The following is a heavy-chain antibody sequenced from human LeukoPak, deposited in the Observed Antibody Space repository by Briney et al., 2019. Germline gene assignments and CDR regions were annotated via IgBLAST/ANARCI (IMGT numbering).Heavy chain of an antibody. CDR3: ARGGSIVGATPHDAFDI. CDR2: IYYSRST. J-gene: IGHJ3*02. CDR1: AAPITSYY. Sequence: PSETLSLTCTVSAAPITSYYWSWIRQPPGKGLEWIGYIYYSRSTNYNPSLKSRVAISVDTSKNQVSLRLSSVTAADTAVYYCARGGSIVGATPHDAFDIWGQGTVVTVS. D-gene: IGHD1-26*01. V-gene: IGHV4-59*01.